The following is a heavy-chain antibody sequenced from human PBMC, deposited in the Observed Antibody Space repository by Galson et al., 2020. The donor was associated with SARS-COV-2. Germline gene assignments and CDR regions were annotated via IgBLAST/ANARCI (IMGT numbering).Heavy chain of an antibody. J-gene: IGHJ4*02. CDR3: AREGQWLVHGLVYFDY. CDR1: GYSISSGYY. V-gene: IGHV4-38-2*02. CDR2: IHPSGST. Sequence: SETLSLTCTVSGYSISSGYYWGWLRQPPGKGLEWIGSIHPSGSTYYNPSLKSRVTISVDTSKNQFSLKLSSVTAADTAVYYCAREGQWLVHGLVYFDYWGQGTLVTVSS. D-gene: IGHD6-19*01.